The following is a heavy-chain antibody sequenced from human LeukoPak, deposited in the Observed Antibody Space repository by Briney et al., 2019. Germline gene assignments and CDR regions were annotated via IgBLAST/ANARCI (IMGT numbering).Heavy chain of an antibody. D-gene: IGHD5-12*01. J-gene: IGHJ4*02. V-gene: IGHV1-46*01. CDR2: INPSGGST. CDR1: GYTFTSYY. CDR3: ARDILPSYSGYDRTLPDY. Sequence: GASVKVSCKASGYTFTSYYMHWVRQAPGQGPEWMGIINPSGGSTSYAQKFQGRVTMTRDTSTSTVYMELSSLRSEDTAVYYCARDILPSYSGYDRTLPDYWGQGTLVTVSS.